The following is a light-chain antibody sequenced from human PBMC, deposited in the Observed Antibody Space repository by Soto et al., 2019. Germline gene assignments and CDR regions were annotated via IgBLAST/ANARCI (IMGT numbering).Light chain of an antibody. CDR2: GAS. Sequence: EIVMTQSPATLSVSPGEGVTLSCRASQSVSSDVAWYQQKPGQSPRLLMYGASTRATAIPARFSGGGSGTEFTLTISSLQSEDVAIYYCQQYHDWPPIPFGPGTKVAIK. J-gene: IGKJ3*01. CDR1: QSVSSD. V-gene: IGKV3-15*01. CDR3: QQYHDWPPIP.